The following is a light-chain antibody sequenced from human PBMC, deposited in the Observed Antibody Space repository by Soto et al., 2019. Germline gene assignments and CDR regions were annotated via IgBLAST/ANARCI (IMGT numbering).Light chain of an antibody. CDR3: QQYGSSPPT. Sequence: EIVLTQSPGTLSLSPGERATLSCRASQSVSTNYLAWYQRKPGQSPRLLIYGASSRATGIPDRFSGSGCGTDFTLTITRLEPEDFPVYFCQQYGSSPPTFGQGTKVEIK. J-gene: IGKJ1*01. CDR1: QSVSTNY. CDR2: GAS. V-gene: IGKV3-20*01.